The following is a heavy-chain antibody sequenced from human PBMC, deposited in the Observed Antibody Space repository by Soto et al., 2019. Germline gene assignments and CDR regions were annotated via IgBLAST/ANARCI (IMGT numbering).Heavy chain of an antibody. CDR2: ISSDGDNP. D-gene: IGHD1-26*01. J-gene: IGHJ4*02. CDR3: VKAVFSGYYYVPFDC. Sequence: GGSLRLSCSASAFTFSSYAMHWVRQAPGKGLEYVSAISSDGDNPYYADSVKGRFTISRDNSKNTLYLQMSSLRSEDTAVYYCVKAVFSGYYYVPFDCWGQGTLVTVSS. CDR1: AFTFSSYA. V-gene: IGHV3-64D*06.